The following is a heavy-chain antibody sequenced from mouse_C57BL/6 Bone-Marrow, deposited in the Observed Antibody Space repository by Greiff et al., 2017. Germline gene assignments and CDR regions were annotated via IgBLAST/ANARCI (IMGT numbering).Heavy chain of an antibody. J-gene: IGHJ3*01. Sequence: QQSGAELVRPGASVTLSCKASGYTFTDYEMHWVKQTPVHGLEWIGAIDPETGGTAYNQKFKGKAILTADKSSSTAYMELRSLTSEDSAVYYCTRATAAHFAYWGQGTLVTVSA. V-gene: IGHV1-15*01. CDR3: TRATAAHFAY. CDR1: GYTFTDYE. D-gene: IGHD1-2*01. CDR2: IDPETGGT.